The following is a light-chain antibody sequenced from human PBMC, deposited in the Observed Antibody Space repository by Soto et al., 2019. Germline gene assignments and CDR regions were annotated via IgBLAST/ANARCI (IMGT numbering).Light chain of an antibody. CDR3: QSYDSSLSHVV. CDR2: GDN. J-gene: IGLJ2*01. CDR1: SSNIGSYYD. V-gene: IGLV1-40*01. Sequence: QPVLTQPPSVSGAPGQRVTIPCTGSSSNIGSYYDVHWYQQLPGTVPKLLIYGDNNRPSGVPDRISGSKSGTSASLAITGLQAEDEADYYCQSYDSSLSHVVFGGGTKVTVL.